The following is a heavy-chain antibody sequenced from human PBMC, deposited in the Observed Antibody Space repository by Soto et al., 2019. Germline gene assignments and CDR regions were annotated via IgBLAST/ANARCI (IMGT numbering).Heavy chain of an antibody. CDR3: ARGAHFWSGYYHKPPLDY. D-gene: IGHD3-3*02. CDR2: MNPNSGNT. J-gene: IGHJ4*02. CDR1: GYTFTSYD. V-gene: IGHV1-8*01. Sequence: VASVKVSCKASGYTFTSYDINWVRQATGQGLEWMGWMNPNSGNTGYAQKFQGRVTMTRNTSISTAYMELSSLRSEDTAVYYCARGAHFWSGYYHKPPLDYWGQGTLVTVSS.